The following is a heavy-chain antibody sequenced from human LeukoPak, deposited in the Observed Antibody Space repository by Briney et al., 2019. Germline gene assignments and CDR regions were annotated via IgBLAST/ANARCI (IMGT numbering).Heavy chain of an antibody. D-gene: IGHD3-22*01. CDR2: INHSGST. V-gene: IGHV4-34*01. CDR1: GGSFSGYY. J-gene: IGHJ4*02. Sequence: SETLSLTCAVYGGSFSGYYWSWIRQPPGKGLEWIGEINHSGSTNYNPSLKSRVTISVDTSKNQFSLKLSSETAADTAVYYCARAPQYDSSGPRPYYFDYWGQGTLVTVSS. CDR3: ARAPQYDSSGPRPYYFDY.